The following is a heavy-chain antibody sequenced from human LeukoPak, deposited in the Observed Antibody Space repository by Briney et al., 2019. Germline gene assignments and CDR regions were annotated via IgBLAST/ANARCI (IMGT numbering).Heavy chain of an antibody. V-gene: IGHV4-59*01. CDR1: GGSISSYY. CDR2: IYYSGST. Sequence: SETLSLTCTVSGGSISSYYWSWIRQPPGKGLEWIGYIYYSGSTNYNPSLKSRVTISVDTSKNQFSLKLSSVTAADTAVYYCAREGSYDSSGFDYWGQGTLVTVSS. CDR3: AREGSYDSSGFDY. D-gene: IGHD3-22*01. J-gene: IGHJ4*02.